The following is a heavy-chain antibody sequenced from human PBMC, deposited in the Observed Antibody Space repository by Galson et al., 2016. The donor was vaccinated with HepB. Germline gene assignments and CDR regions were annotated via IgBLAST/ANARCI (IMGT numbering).Heavy chain of an antibody. J-gene: IGHJ4*02. CDR2: ISSSSSYI. CDR3: ARGGGYSGYDYSDY. V-gene: IGHV3-21*01. Sequence: SLRLSCAASGFTFSSYSMNWVRQAPGKGLEWVSSISSSSSYIYYADSVKGRFTISRDNAKNSLYLQMNSLRAEDTAVYYCARGGGYSGYDYSDYWGQGTLVTVSS. CDR1: GFTFSSYS. D-gene: IGHD5-12*01.